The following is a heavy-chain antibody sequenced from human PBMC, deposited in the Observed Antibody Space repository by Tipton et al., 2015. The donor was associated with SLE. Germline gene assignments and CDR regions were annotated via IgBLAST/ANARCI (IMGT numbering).Heavy chain of an antibody. CDR3: AAGRYSLHP. V-gene: IGHV4-61*08. Sequence: TLSLTCTVSGDSISSGGYFWTWIRQHPGKGLEWIGYIYYSGSTNYNPSLASRITISVDTSKNQFSLRMTSVTTADTAVYFCAAGRYSLHPWGLGTLVTVSS. CDR2: IYYSGST. CDR1: GDSISSGGYF. D-gene: IGHD5-18*01. J-gene: IGHJ5*02.